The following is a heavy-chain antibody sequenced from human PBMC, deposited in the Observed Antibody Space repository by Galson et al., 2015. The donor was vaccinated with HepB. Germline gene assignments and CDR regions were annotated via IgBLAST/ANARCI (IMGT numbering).Heavy chain of an antibody. CDR1: GSSIGLYY. CDR2: NNYIGNT. V-gene: IGHV4-59*01. CDR3: ARGHYYDSSGTPYFFDY. Sequence: ATLALTCRVSGSSIGLYYRCWIQPPPGKRLGWIGDNNYIGNTGYSTSLKSRVTIPLYKSKKQSSLRLSSMAPEDTAVYYCARGHYYDSSGTPYFFDYWGLGTLVTVSS. J-gene: IGHJ4*02. D-gene: IGHD3-22*01.